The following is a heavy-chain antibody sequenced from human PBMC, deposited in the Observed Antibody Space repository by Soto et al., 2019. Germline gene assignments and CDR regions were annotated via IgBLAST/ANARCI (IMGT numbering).Heavy chain of an antibody. D-gene: IGHD2-15*01. V-gene: IGHV3-21*01. J-gene: IGHJ3*02. CDR3: AKENSDRAFDI. CDR1: GVTFTSYS. Sequence: GGSLRLSCEASGVTFTSYSMDWVRQAPGKGLEWVSSISSTSNYIYHVDSVKGRFTISRDNAKKSLYLQMNSLRAEDTAVYYCAKENSDRAFDIWGQGTMVTVSS. CDR2: ISSTSNYI.